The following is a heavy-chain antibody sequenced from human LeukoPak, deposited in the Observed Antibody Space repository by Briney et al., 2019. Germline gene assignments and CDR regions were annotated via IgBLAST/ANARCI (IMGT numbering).Heavy chain of an antibody. CDR3: AKSARITGTFYFDY. Sequence: GGSLRLSCAASGFNFSNYVMAWVRQAPGKGLDWVSVISGSGGSYSTDSVKGRFTTSRDNSKNTVFLQMNSLRAEDTALYYCAKSARITGTFYFDYWGQGTPVTVSS. CDR2: ISGSGGS. V-gene: IGHV3-23*01. D-gene: IGHD1-7*01. CDR1: GFNFSNYV. J-gene: IGHJ4*02.